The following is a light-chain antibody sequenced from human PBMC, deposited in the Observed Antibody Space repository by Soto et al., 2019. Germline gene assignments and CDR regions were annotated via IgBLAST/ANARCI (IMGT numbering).Light chain of an antibody. CDR3: QRLNSYPIA. J-gene: IGKJ5*01. V-gene: IGKV1-9*01. CDR1: QGISSF. CDR2: AAS. Sequence: IQLTQSPSSLSASVGDSVTITCRASQGISSFLAWYQQKPGKAPKLLIYAASTLQSGVPSRFSGSGSGTDFTLTISSLQPEDFATYFCQRLNSYPIAFGQGTRLENK.